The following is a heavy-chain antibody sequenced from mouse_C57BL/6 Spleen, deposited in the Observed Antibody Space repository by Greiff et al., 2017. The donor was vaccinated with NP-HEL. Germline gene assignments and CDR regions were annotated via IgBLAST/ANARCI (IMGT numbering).Heavy chain of an antibody. J-gene: IGHJ2*01. V-gene: IGHV1-85*01. CDR2: IYPGDGST. CDR3: ARFRDYGVDY. Sequence: VQLQQSGPELVKPGASVKLSCKASGYTFTSYDINWVKQRPGQGLEWIGWIYPGDGSTKYNEKFKGKATLTVDTSSSTAYMELHSRTSEDSAVYFCARFRDYGVDYWGQGTTLTVSS. CDR1: GYTFTSYD. D-gene: IGHD2-4*01.